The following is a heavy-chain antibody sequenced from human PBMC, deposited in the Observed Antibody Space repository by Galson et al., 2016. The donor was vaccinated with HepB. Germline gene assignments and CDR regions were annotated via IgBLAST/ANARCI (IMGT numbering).Heavy chain of an antibody. CDR3: ATHPEHPHGSS. CDR2: ISYDGSNK. J-gene: IGHJ4*02. V-gene: IGHV3-30*03. CDR1: EFSFSYYG. D-gene: IGHD1/OR15-1a*01. Sequence: SLRLSCAASEFSFSYYGMHWVRQAAGKGLEWVAVISYDGSNKYYADSVKGRFTISRDNSKNTLYLQTNSLRVEDTAVYYCATHPEHPHGSSGGQGTLVTVSS.